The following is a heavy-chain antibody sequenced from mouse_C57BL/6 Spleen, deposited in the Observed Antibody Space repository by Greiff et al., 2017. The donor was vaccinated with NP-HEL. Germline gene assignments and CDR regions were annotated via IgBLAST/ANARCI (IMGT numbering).Heavy chain of an antibody. J-gene: IGHJ4*01. CDR2: IWRGGST. V-gene: IGHV2-5*01. CDR3: AKNPGKGSSSYYAMDY. D-gene: IGHD1-1*01. CDR1: GFSLTSYG. Sequence: VQGVESGPGLVQPSQSLSITCTVSGFSLTSYGVHWVRQSPGKGLEWLGVIWRGGSTDYNAAFMSRLSITKDNSKSQVFFKMNSLQADDTAIYYCAKNPGKGSSSYYAMDYWGQGTSVTVSS.